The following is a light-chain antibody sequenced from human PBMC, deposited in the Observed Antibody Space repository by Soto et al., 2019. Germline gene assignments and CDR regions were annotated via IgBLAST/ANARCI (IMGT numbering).Light chain of an antibody. J-gene: IGKJ1*01. CDR1: QSVSSSY. CDR3: QHSGSSLWT. CDR2: GAS. Sequence: EIVLTQSPGTLSLSPGERATLSCRASQSVSSSYLAWYQQKPGQAPRLLIYGASSRATGIPDRFSGSGSGTDFTLTISRLEPEDFAVYYCQHSGSSLWTFGQGNKVEIK. V-gene: IGKV3-20*01.